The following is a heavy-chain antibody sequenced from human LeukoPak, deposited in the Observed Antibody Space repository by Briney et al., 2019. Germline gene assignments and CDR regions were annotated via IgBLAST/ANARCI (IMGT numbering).Heavy chain of an antibody. V-gene: IGHV4-59*01. CDR1: GGSISTYF. CDR2: IHYSGST. Sequence: PSETLSLTCSVSGGSISTYFWSWIRQPPGKGLEWIGYIHYSGSTNYNPSLKSRVTISVDTSKNQFSLKLSSVTAADTAVYYCARVGGTNYYYYGMDVWGQGTTVTASS. J-gene: IGHJ6*02. D-gene: IGHD1-1*01. CDR3: ARVGGTNYYYYGMDV.